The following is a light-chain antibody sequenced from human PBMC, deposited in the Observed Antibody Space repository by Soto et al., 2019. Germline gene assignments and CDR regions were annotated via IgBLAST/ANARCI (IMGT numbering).Light chain of an antibody. J-gene: IGKJ2*01. V-gene: IGKV3-15*01. CDR3: QQYNNWPMFT. CDR1: QSVGST. CDR2: GAS. Sequence: EIVMTQSPATLSVSPGERATLSCRASQSVGSTLAWYQQKPGQPPRLLISGASTRATSVPARFSGSGSGTEVTLTISSLQSEDFAVYYCQQYNNWPMFTFGQGTKLEIK.